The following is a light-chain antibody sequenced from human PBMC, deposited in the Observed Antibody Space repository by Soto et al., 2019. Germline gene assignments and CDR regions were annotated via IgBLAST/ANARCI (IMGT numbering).Light chain of an antibody. CDR3: QQRSNWPGT. CDR2: DAS. J-gene: IGKJ2*01. V-gene: IGKV3-11*01. Sequence: EIVLTQSPATLSLSPGERATLSCRASQSVSSYLAWYQQKPGQAPRLLIYDASNRATGIPARFSGSGSGTDFPLTISSLEPEDFAVYYCQQRSNWPGTFGKGTNLEIK. CDR1: QSVSSY.